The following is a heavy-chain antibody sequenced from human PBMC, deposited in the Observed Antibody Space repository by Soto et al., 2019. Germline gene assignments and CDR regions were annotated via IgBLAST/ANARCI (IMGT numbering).Heavy chain of an antibody. CDR1: GYTFTSYY. V-gene: IGHV1-46*01. Sequence: ASVKVSCKASGYTFTSYYMHWERQAPGQGLEWMGIINPSGRSTSYAQKFQGRVTMTRDTYTSTVYMELSSLRSEDTAVYYCERDITREHIVVVTAPYGMDVWG. CDR3: ERDITREHIVVVTAPYGMDV. D-gene: IGHD2-21*02. CDR2: INPSGRST. J-gene: IGHJ6*02.